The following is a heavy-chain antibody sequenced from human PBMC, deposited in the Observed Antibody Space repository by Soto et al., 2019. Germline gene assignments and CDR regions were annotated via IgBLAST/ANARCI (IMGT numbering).Heavy chain of an antibody. J-gene: IGHJ5*02. D-gene: IGHD6-13*01. CDR3: ASQSSSWSRGQNWFDP. V-gene: IGHV4-34*01. Sequence: LGASETLSLTCAVYGGSFSGYYWSWIRQHPGKGLEWIGEINHSGSTNYNPSLKSRVTISVDTSKNQFSLKLSSVTAADTALYYCASQSSSWSRGQNWFDPWGQGTLVTVSS. CDR1: GGSFSGYY. CDR2: INHSGST.